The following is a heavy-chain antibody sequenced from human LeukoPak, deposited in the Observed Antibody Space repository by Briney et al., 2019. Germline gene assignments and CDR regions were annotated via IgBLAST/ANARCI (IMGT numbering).Heavy chain of an antibody. CDR2: ITPMFGTP. D-gene: IGHD2-15*01. CDR1: GGTFSSYD. J-gene: IGHJ4*02. CDR3: ATYCSGGSCYSDY. Sequence: EASVKVSCKASGGTFSSYDISWVRQAPGQGLEWMGGITPMFGTPNYAQKFQGRVTITADESTSTAYMELSSLRSEDTAVYYCATYCSGGSCYSDYWGQGTLVTVSS. V-gene: IGHV1-69*13.